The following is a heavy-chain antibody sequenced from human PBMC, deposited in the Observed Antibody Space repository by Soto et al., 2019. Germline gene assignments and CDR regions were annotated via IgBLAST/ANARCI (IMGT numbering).Heavy chain of an antibody. J-gene: IGHJ4*02. D-gene: IGHD5-18*01. CDR1: GGSISSYY. CDR3: ARGRGDTAMAWYY. Sequence: QEQLQESGPGLVKPSETLSLTCTVSGGSISSYYWSWIRQSPGKGLEWIGYISYSGSTKYNPSLKSRVTISVDTSKNQFSLKLSSVTTADTAVYYCARGRGDTAMAWYYWGQGTLVTVSS. CDR2: ISYSGST. V-gene: IGHV4-59*01.